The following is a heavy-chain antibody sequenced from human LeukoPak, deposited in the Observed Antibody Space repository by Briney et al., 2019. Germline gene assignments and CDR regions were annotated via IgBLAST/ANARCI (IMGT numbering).Heavy chain of an antibody. J-gene: IGHJ3*02. V-gene: IGHV1-46*01. CDR3: AIATWIRGAFDI. Sequence: ASVKVSCKASGYTFTSYYMHWVRQAPGQGLEWMGIINPSGGSTSYAQKFQGRVTMTRDMSTSTVYMELSSLRSEDTAVYYCAIATWIRGAFDIWGQGTMVTVSS. D-gene: IGHD5-18*01. CDR1: GYTFTSYY. CDR2: INPSGGST.